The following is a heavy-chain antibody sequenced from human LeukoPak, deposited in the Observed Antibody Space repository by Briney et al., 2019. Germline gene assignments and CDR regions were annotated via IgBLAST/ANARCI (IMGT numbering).Heavy chain of an antibody. CDR3: ARTPVAGTSYYYYMDV. CDR1: GGSISSYY. D-gene: IGHD6-19*01. V-gene: IGHV4-59*01. CDR2: IYYSGST. J-gene: IGHJ6*03. Sequence: PSESLSLTCTVSGGSISSYYWSWIRQPPGKGLEWIGYIYYSGSTNYNPSLKSRVTISVDTSKNQFSLKLSSVTAADTAVYYCARTPVAGTSYYYYMDVWGKGTTVTVSS.